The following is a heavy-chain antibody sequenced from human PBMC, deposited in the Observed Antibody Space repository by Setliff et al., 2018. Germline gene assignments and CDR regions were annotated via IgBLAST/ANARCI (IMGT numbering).Heavy chain of an antibody. D-gene: IGHD3-10*01. CDR1: GFTFSSYW. CDR2: SNSDGSST. CDR3: ARERSLWFGELSRQHFDY. Sequence: PGGSLRLSCEASGFTFSSYWMHWVRQVPGKGLVWVSRSNSDGSSTSYADSVKGRFTISRDNAKNTLYLQMNSLRAEDTAVYYCARERSLWFGELSRQHFDYWGQGTLVTVSS. V-gene: IGHV3-74*01. J-gene: IGHJ4*02.